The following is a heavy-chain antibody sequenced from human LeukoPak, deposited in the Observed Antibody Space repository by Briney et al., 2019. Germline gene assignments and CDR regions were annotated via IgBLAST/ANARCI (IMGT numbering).Heavy chain of an antibody. CDR2: IRYDGSNK. Sequence: GGSLRLSCAASGFTFSSYGMHWVRQAPGKGLEWVAFIRYDGSNKYYADSVKGRFIISRDNAKKSLYLKMNSLRVEDTAVYYCARRSLGGFDYWGQGTLVTVSS. D-gene: IGHD3-16*01. CDR3: ARRSLGGFDY. CDR1: GFTFSSYG. V-gene: IGHV3-30*02. J-gene: IGHJ4*02.